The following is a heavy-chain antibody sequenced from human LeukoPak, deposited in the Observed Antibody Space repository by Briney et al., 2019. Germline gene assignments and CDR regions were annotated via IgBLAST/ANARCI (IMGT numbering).Heavy chain of an antibody. V-gene: IGHV1-18*01. J-gene: IGHJ4*02. CDR2: ISAYNGYT. CDR3: ARDYCSTTSCYSKARFDY. CDR1: GYTFTSYG. Sequence: ASVKASCKASGYTFTSYGISWVRQAPGQGLEWMGWISAYNGYTNYAQNLQGRVTMTTDTSASTGYMELRSLRSDDTAVYYCARDYCSTTSCYSKARFDYWGQGTLVTVSS. D-gene: IGHD2-2*01.